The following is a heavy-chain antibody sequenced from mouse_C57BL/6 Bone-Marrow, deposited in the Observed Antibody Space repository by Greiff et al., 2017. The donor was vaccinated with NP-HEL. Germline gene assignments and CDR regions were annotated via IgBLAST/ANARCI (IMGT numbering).Heavy chain of an antibody. CDR3: TIYDGYPTWFAY. CDR1: GYTFTSYW. J-gene: IGHJ3*01. V-gene: IGHV1-5*01. Sequence: EVQLQESGTVLARPGASVKMSCKTSGYTFTSYWMHWVKQRTGQGLEWIGAIYPGNSDTSYNQKFKGKAKLTAVTSASTGSMELSSLTNEDSAVYYCTIYDGYPTWFAYWGQGTLVTVSA. CDR2: IYPGNSDT. D-gene: IGHD2-3*01.